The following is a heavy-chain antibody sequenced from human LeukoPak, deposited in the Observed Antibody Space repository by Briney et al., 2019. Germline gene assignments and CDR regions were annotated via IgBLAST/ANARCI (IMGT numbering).Heavy chain of an antibody. CDR1: GFTFNNYV. J-gene: IGHJ6*04. Sequence: GGSLRLSCGASGFTFNNYVMTWVRQAPGKGREWVSSISSSSSYIYYADSVKGRFTISRDNAKNSLYLQMNSLRAEDTAVYYCAELGITMIGGVWGKGTTVTISS. V-gene: IGHV3-21*01. CDR2: ISSSSSYI. D-gene: IGHD3-10*02. CDR3: AELGITMIGGV.